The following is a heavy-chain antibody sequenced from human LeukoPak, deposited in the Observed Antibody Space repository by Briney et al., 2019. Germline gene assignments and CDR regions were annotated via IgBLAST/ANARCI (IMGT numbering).Heavy chain of an antibody. J-gene: IGHJ4*02. CDR3: ARHRGYYDSSGDGYYFDY. CDR2: INHSGRT. V-gene: IGHV4-34*01. Sequence: PETLSLTCAVYGGSFSGYYWSWIRQPPGKGLEWIGEINHSGRTNYNPSLKSRVTISVDTSKNQFSLKLSSVTAADTAMYYCARHRGYYDSSGDGYYFDYWGQGTLVTVSS. D-gene: IGHD3-22*01. CDR1: GGSFSGYY.